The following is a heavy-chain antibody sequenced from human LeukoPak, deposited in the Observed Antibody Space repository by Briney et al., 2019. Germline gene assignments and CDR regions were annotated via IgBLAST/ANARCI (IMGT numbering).Heavy chain of an antibody. J-gene: IGHJ4*02. CDR1: GFPFSRYN. CDR3: ARGGSSSWHMVGG. Sequence: PGGSLRLSCAASGFPFSRYNMDWVRHAPGKGLEWVSYISSSSSTIYYADSVKGRFTISRDNAKNSVYLQMHSLRDEDTAVYYCARGGSSSWHMVGGWGQGTLVTVSS. CDR2: ISSSSSTI. V-gene: IGHV3-48*02. D-gene: IGHD6-13*01.